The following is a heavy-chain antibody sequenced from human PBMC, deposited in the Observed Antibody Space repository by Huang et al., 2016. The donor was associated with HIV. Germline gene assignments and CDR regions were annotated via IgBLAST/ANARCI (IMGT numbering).Heavy chain of an antibody. J-gene: IGHJ5*02. CDR3: ALTGTYVS. Sequence: EVQLVQSGAEVKKPGESLKISCKTFGYYFPTYWIGWVRQMPGKGLAWMGVIYPGDSDTRYSPSFQGQVTFSVDKSISTAYLQWNSLKASDTAMYYCALTGTYVSWGQGTLVTVSS. D-gene: IGHD1-7*01. CDR2: IYPGDSDT. V-gene: IGHV5-51*01. CDR1: GYYFPTYW.